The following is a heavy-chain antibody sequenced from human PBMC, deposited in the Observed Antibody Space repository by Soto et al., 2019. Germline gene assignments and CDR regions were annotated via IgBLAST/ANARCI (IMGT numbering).Heavy chain of an antibody. J-gene: IGHJ4*02. V-gene: IGHV3-30*18. CDR1: GFTFSSFG. Sequence: QVQLVESGGGVVQPGRSLRLSCGASGFTFSSFGMHWLRQAPGRGLEWISHISYDGNNKHYTDSVKGRFTISRDNSENTLYLQMDSLSGEDTDAYYCAKDTYYHDSSGYYIFDSWGQGTLVTVSS. CDR2: ISYDGNNK. CDR3: AKDTYYHDSSGYYIFDS. D-gene: IGHD3-22*01.